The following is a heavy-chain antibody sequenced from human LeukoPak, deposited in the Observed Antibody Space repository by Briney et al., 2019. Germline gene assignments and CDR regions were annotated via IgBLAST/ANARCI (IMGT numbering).Heavy chain of an antibody. D-gene: IGHD1-26*01. CDR2: IYTSGST. CDR1: GGSISSGSYY. J-gene: IGHJ6*03. Sequence: PSETLSLTCTVSGGSISSGSYYCSWIRQPAGKGLEWIGRIYTSGSTNYNPSLKSRVTISVDTSKNQFSLKLGSVTAADAAVYYCASESREEWELDYYYMDVWGKGTTVTVSS. V-gene: IGHV4-61*02. CDR3: ASESREEWELDYYYMDV.